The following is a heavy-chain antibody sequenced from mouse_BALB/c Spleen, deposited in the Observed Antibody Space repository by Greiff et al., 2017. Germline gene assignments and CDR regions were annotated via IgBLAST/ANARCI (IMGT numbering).Heavy chain of an antibody. CDR1: GFSLTSYG. CDR2: IWAGGST. Sequence: VQLVESGPGLVAPSQSLSITCTVSGFSLTSYGVHWVRQPPGKGLEWLGVIWAGGSTNYNSALMSRLSISKDNSKSQVFLKMNSLQTDDTAMYYCAREGDYYGSSPNFDYWGQGTTLTVSS. D-gene: IGHD1-1*01. V-gene: IGHV2-9*02. J-gene: IGHJ2*01. CDR3: AREGDYYGSSPNFDY.